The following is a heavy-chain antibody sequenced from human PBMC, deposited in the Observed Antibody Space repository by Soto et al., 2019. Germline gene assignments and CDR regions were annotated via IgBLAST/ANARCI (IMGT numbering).Heavy chain of an antibody. J-gene: IGHJ5*02. V-gene: IGHV3-64*04. CDR2: ISIDGSRT. CDR1: GFIFSIYA. CDR3: AKMNGDVDTAMVTSWFDP. Sequence: GGSLRLSCSGSGFIFSIYAIHWVRQAPGKGLEYVSFISIDGSRTHYADSVKGRFTISRDNSKNTLYLQMNSLRAEDTAVYYCAKMNGDVDTAMVTSWFDPWVQGTLGIVSS. D-gene: IGHD5-18*01.